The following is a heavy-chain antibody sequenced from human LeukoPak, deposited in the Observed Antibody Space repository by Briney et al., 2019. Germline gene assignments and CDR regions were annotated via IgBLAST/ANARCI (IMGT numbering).Heavy chain of an antibody. V-gene: IGHV3-74*01. CDR1: GFTLNKYW. Sequence: GGSLRLSCAVSGFTLNKYWMHWVRQAPGKGLVWVSRINSEGTTTNYADSVKGRFTISRDNAKNTLYLQMNSLTPEDTAVYYCATPPPGVGVRGVLGAFDIWGQGTMVTVSS. CDR2: INSEGTTT. J-gene: IGHJ3*02. D-gene: IGHD3-10*01. CDR3: ATPPPGVGVRGVLGAFDI.